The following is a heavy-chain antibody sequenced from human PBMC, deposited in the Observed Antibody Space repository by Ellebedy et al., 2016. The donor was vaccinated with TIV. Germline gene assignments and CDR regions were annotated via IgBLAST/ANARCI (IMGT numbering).Heavy chain of an antibody. D-gene: IGHD6-19*01. CDR1: GFTFSNYR. CDR3: ARDLIAVAGSFDY. Sequence: GESLKISCAASGFTFSNYRMNWVRQAPGKGLEWVSSISRSGNYIYYADSVKGRFTISRDNAKNSLFLQMNSLSAEETAGYYCARDLIAVAGSFDYWGQGTLVTVSS. V-gene: IGHV3-21*01. CDR2: ISRSGNYI. J-gene: IGHJ4*02.